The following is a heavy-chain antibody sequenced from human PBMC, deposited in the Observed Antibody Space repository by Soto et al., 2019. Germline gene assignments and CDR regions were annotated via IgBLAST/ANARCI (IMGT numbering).Heavy chain of an antibody. Sequence: VXLKISCKRSGYXFTSYWLVWVRHMPGKGLEWMGIIYPGDSDTRYSPSFQGQVTISADKSIITAYLQWSILKASDTAMYYCAGFYDSSGYNAFDIWGQGTMGTVS. CDR3: AGFYDSSGYNAFDI. V-gene: IGHV5-51*01. J-gene: IGHJ3*02. D-gene: IGHD3-22*01. CDR2: IYPGDSDT. CDR1: GYXFTSYW.